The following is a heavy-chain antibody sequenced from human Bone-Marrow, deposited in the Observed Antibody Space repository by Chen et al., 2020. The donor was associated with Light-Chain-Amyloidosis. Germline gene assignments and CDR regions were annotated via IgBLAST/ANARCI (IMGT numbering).Heavy chain of an antibody. V-gene: IGHV3-43*02. CDR1: GFKFDDYA. J-gene: IGHJ5*02. CDR3: TKDRNNDFWSGTSNWFDP. Sequence: EVQLVESGGGMIQPGGSLRVSCEAPGFKFDDYAMHWVRQASGRGLEWVSLISGDGRTTHYADSVKGRFTISRDNSKRFLYLEMNSLRNEDTAIYYCTKDRNNDFWSGTSNWFDPWGQGTPVTVST. D-gene: IGHD3-3*01. CDR2: ISGDGRTT.